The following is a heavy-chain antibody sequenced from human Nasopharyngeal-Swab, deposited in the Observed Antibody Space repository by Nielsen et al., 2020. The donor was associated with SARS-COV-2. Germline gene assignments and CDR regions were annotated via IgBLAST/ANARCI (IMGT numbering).Heavy chain of an antibody. J-gene: IGHJ6*02. V-gene: IGHV3-15*01. CDR2: IKSKTDGGTT. Sequence: WIRQHPGKGLEWVGRIKSKTDGGTTDYAAPVKGRFTISRDDSKNTLYLQMNSLKTEDTAVYYCTVDYPPYGMDIWGQGTTVTVSS. CDR3: TVDYPPYGMDI.